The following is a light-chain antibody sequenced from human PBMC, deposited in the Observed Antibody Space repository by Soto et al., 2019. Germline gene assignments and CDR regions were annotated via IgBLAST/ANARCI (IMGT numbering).Light chain of an antibody. V-gene: IGLV1-40*01. Sequence: QSVLTQPPSVSGAPGQRVPISCTGSSSNIGAGYDVHWYQQLPGTAPKILIYGNSNRPSWVPDRFSGSKSGTSASLAITGLQAEDEAEYYGQSYDSSLSAVVFGGGTKLTVL. CDR1: SSNIGAGYD. CDR3: QSYDSSLSAVV. J-gene: IGLJ2*01. CDR2: GNS.